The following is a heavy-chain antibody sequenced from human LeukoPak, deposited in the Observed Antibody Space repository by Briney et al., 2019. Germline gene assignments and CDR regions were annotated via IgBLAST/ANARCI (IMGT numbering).Heavy chain of an antibody. Sequence: SKTLSLTCTVSGGSISSYYWSWIRQPAGKGLEWIGRMYITGNTNYNPSLKSRVTMSLDTSKNHFSLKLSSVTAADTAVYYCARDSTASSPWYFDLWGRGTLVTVSS. CDR1: GGSISSYY. V-gene: IGHV4-4*07. D-gene: IGHD2-21*02. CDR2: MYITGNT. J-gene: IGHJ2*01. CDR3: ARDSTASSPWYFDL.